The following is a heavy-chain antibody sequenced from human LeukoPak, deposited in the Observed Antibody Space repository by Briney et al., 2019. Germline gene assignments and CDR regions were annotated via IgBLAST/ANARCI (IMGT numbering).Heavy chain of an antibody. CDR3: VKDPRDTYGTNWFVS. D-gene: IGHD2-21*01. J-gene: IGHJ5*01. CDR2: ISGTGGAT. CDR1: GFSFSNYA. V-gene: IGHV3-23*01. Sequence: PGGSLRLSCVASGFSFSNYAMSWVRQAPGKGLQWVSQISGTGGATWYAGVARDRFTISRDNSKKTLYMQMSGLRVEDTAMYYCVKDPRDTYGTNWFVSWGQGTLLSVSS.